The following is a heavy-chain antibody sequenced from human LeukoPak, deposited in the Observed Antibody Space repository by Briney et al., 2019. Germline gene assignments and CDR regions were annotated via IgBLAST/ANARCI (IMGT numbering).Heavy chain of an antibody. J-gene: IGHJ3*01. V-gene: IGHV3-11*01. CDR1: GFTFSDYY. CDR3: ARAQWGYPFDV. CDR2: ISSSGSTA. D-gene: IGHD5-18*01. Sequence: GGSLRLSCAASGFTFSDYYMSWIRQAPGKGLEWVSYISSSGSTAYYGDSVKGRFTVSRDDVKNSLYLQLNNLRAEDTAIYYCARAQWGYPFDVWGQGTRVTVSS.